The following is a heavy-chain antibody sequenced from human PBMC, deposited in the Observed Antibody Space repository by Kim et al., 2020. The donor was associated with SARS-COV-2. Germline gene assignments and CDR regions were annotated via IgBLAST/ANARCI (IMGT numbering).Heavy chain of an antibody. D-gene: IGHD3-3*01. J-gene: IGHJ4*02. CDR3: GVGRGGEAHDY. Sequence: GGSLRLSCAASGLTFNFYAMSWVRQGPGKGLEWVSSISGSGDNTDYADSVKGRFTVSRDKSKNTLYLQMNSLRAEDTAIYYCGVGRGGEAHDYWGQGTLVTVSS. CDR1: GLTFNFYA. V-gene: IGHV3-23*01. CDR2: ISGSGDNT.